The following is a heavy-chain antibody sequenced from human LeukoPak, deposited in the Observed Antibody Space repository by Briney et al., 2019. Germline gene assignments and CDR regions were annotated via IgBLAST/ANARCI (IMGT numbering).Heavy chain of an antibody. CDR1: GFTFNNSW. J-gene: IGHJ4*02. CDR2: IKSKSDGGTT. CDR3: ATEYYGAYNF. V-gene: IGHV3-15*01. D-gene: IGHD4-17*01. Sequence: GGSLRLSCSASGFTFNNSWMSWVRQAPGKGLEWVGRIKSKSDGGTTDYAAPVKGRFTISRDDSKNTLYLQMNSLKTEDTAVYFCATEYYGAYNFWGQGTLVTVSS.